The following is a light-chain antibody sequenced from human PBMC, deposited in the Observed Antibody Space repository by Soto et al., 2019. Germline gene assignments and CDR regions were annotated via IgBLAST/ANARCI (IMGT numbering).Light chain of an antibody. V-gene: IGLV3-21*02. CDR3: QVWDTSTDYLV. CDR2: EDS. CDR1: NIGGKS. Sequence: SYEVTQPPSLSVAPGQTARISCGGHNIGGKSVHWYQQKAGQAPVLVVHEDSGRPSGIPERISGSNSGNMATLTISRVEAGDEADYYCQVWDTSTDYLVFGGGTKLTVL. J-gene: IGLJ2*01.